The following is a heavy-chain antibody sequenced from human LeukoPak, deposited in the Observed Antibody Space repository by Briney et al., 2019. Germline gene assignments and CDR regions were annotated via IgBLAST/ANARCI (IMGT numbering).Heavy chain of an antibody. V-gene: IGHV3-30*01. Sequence: GRSLRLSCAASGFTFSSYAMHWVRQAPGKGLEWVAVISYDGSNKYYADSVKGRFTISRDNSKNTLYLQMNSLRAEDTAVYYCARGQQLVRGYWFDPWGQGTLVTVS. J-gene: IGHJ5*02. CDR1: GFTFSSYA. CDR2: ISYDGSNK. D-gene: IGHD6-13*01. CDR3: ARGQQLVRGYWFDP.